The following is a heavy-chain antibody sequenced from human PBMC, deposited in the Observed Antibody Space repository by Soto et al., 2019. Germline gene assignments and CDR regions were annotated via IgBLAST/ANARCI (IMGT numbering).Heavy chain of an antibody. Sequence: QLLQSGGGLVQPGGSLTLSCAASGFTFGTTDMSWVRQAPGEGLEWVSTIDGSGGITYYADSVKGRFTISRDNSRNTVYLQINSRRGADTALYYCVKNSGWFNTWGREPWSPSPQ. J-gene: IGHJ5*02. CDR3: VKNSGWFNT. CDR1: GFTFGTTD. D-gene: IGHD3-10*01. CDR2: IDGSGGIT. V-gene: IGHV3-23*01.